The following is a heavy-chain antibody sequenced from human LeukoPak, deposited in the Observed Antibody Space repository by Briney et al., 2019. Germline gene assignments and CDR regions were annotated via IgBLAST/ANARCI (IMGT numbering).Heavy chain of an antibody. CDR3: ARELMITCGGVVVNKYYFDY. J-gene: IGHJ4*02. CDR2: ISSSGSTI. CDR1: EFTFSDYY. D-gene: IGHD3-16*02. V-gene: IGHV3-11*04. Sequence: GGSLRLSCAASEFTFSDYYMSWIRQAPGKGLEWVSYISSSGSTIYYADSVKGRFTISRDNAKNSLYLQMNSLRAEDTAVYYCARELMITCGGVVVNKYYFDYWGQGTLVTVSS.